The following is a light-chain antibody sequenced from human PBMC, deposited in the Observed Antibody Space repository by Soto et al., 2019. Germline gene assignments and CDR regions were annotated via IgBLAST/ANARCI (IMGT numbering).Light chain of an antibody. Sequence: SALTQPASVSGSPGQSITISCTGTSSDVGGYNYVSWYQQHPGKAPKLIIYEVINRPSGVSTRFSGSKSGNTASLTISGLQAEDEADYYCSSYTGSSTLVFGGGTQLTVL. CDR2: EVI. V-gene: IGLV2-14*01. CDR3: SSYTGSSTLV. CDR1: SSDVGGYNY. J-gene: IGLJ2*01.